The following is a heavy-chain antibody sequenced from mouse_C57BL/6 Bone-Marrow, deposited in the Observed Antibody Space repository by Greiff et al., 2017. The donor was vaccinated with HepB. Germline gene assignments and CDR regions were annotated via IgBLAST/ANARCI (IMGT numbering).Heavy chain of an antibody. J-gene: IGHJ1*03. CDR3: ARPSSYYGSSRWYFDV. V-gene: IGHV1-18*01. CDR1: GYTFTDYN. CDR2: INPNNGGT. D-gene: IGHD1-1*01. Sequence: EVKLQESGPELVKPGASVKIPCKASGYTFTDYNMDWVKQSHGKSLEWIGDINPNNGGTIYNQKFKGKATLTVDKSSSTAYMELRSLTSEDTAVYYCARPSSYYGSSRWYFDVWGTGTTVTVSS.